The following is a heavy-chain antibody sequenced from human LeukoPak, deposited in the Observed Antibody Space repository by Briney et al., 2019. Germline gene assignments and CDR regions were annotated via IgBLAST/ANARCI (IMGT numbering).Heavy chain of an antibody. Sequence: SQTLSLMYAICGHLAPRQSAAWKWITQSPSRGLERLGGTYYRSKWKKDYAVSVKSRITINPDTSKNQFSLQLNSVTPEDTAVYYCAGEGGMAEAAFDIWGQGTMVTVSS. J-gene: IGHJ3*02. V-gene: IGHV6-1*01. CDR2: TYYRSKWKK. CDR1: GHLAPRQSAA. CDR3: AGEGGMAEAAFDI. D-gene: IGHD6-13*01.